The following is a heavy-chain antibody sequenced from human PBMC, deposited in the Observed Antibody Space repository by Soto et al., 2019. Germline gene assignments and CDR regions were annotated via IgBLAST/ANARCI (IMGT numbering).Heavy chain of an antibody. Sequence: SETLSLTCAVYGGSFSGYYWSWIRQPPGKGLEWIGEINHSGSTNYNPSLKSRVTISVDTSKNQFSLKLSSVTAADTAVYYCARGKTRYYDSSGYYPSNYGMDVWGQGTTVTVS. J-gene: IGHJ6*02. CDR3: ARGKTRYYDSSGYYPSNYGMDV. D-gene: IGHD3-22*01. CDR2: INHSGST. V-gene: IGHV4-34*01. CDR1: GGSFSGYY.